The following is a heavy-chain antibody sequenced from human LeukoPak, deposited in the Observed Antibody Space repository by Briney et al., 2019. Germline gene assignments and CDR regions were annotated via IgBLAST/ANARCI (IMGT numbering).Heavy chain of an antibody. J-gene: IGHJ4*02. D-gene: IGHD6-19*01. CDR2: IYSSGST. V-gene: IGHV4-59*08. CDR1: GGSIGSYY. CDR3: ARPETTSGWYYFDS. Sequence: SETLSLTCTVSGGSIGSYYWSWIRQPPGKGLEWIGYIYSSGSTNYNPSLKSRVTISLDTSKNQFSLKLTSVTAADTAVYYCARPETTSGWYYFDSWGQGTLVTVSS.